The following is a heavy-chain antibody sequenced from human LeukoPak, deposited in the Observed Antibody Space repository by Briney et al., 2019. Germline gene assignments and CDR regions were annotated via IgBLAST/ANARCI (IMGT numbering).Heavy chain of an antibody. J-gene: IGHJ4*02. D-gene: IGHD2-15*01. CDR2: INPNSGGT. Sequence: ASVKVSCKASGYTFTGYYMHWVRQAPGQGLEWMGWINPNSGGTNYAQKFQGRVTMTRDTSISTAYMELSRLRSDGTAVYYCASTLGEVAATYPPPFDYWGQGTLVTVSS. V-gene: IGHV1-2*02. CDR1: GYTFTGYY. CDR3: ASTLGEVAATYPPPFDY.